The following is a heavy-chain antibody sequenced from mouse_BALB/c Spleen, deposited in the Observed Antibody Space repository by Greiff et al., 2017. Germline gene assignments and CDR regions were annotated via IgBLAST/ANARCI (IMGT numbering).Heavy chain of an antibody. CDR1: GFTFSSYA. V-gene: IGHV5-9-4*01. CDR3: ARDSSATGAMDY. D-gene: IGHD3-1*01. CDR2: ISSGGSYT. J-gene: IGHJ4*01. Sequence: EVNLVESGGGLVKPGGSLKLSCAASGFTFSSYAMSWVRQSPEKRLEWVAEISSGGSYTYYPDTVTGRFTISRDNAKNTLYLEMSSLRSEDTAMYYCARDSSATGAMDYWGQGTSVTVSS.